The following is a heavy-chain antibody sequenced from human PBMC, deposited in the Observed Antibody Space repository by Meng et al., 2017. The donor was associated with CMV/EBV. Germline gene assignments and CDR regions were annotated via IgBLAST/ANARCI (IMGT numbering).Heavy chain of an antibody. Sequence: KASGGTFSSYAISWVRQAPGQGLEWMGGIIPIFGTANYAQKFQGRVTITTDESTSTAYMELSSLRSEDTAVYYCASSIAARPRPFDYWGQGTLVTSPQ. CDR3: ASSIAARPRPFDY. J-gene: IGHJ4*02. CDR2: IIPIFGTA. D-gene: IGHD6-6*01. CDR1: GGTFSSYA. V-gene: IGHV1-69*05.